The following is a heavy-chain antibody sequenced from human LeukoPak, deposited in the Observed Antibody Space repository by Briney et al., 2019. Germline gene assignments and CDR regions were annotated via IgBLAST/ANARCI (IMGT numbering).Heavy chain of an antibody. V-gene: IGHV4-59*08. CDR2: IYGSGST. CDR1: GDSLSSHY. D-gene: IGHD6-19*01. Sequence: SETLSLTCTVSGDSLSSHYWSWIRQPPGKGLERIGYIYGSGSTHYDPSLRSRVTISEDTSKNQFSLKLTSVTAADTAVYYCARNVGWYSHDSWGQGTLVTVSS. J-gene: IGHJ4*02. CDR3: ARNVGWYSHDS.